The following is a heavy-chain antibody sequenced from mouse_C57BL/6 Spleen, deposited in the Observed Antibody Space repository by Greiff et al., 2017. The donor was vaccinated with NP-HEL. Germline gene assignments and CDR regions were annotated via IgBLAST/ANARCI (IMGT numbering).Heavy chain of an antibody. V-gene: IGHV1-69*01. CDR3: ARQVYPGFDY. D-gene: IGHD2-1*01. Sequence: VQLQQPGAELVMPGASVKLSCKASGYTFTSYWMHWVKQRPGQGLEWIGEIDPSDSYTNYNQKFKGKSTLTVDKSSSTAYMQLSSLTSEDSAVYYCARQVYPGFDYWGQGTTLTVSS. CDR2: IDPSDSYT. J-gene: IGHJ2*01. CDR1: GYTFTSYW.